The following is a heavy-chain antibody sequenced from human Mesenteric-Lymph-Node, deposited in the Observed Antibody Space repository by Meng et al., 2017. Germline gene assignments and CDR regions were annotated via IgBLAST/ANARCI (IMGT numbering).Heavy chain of an antibody. D-gene: IGHD1-26*01. CDR1: GFTFSSYE. J-gene: IGHJ4*02. CDR2: ISSSGSTI. V-gene: IGHV3-48*03. CDR3: ARGPGSYRDFDY. Sequence: GESLKISCAASGFTFSSYEMHWVRQAPGKGLEWVSYISSSGSTIYYADSVKGRLTISRDNAKNSLYLHMNSLRAEDTAVYYCARGPGSYRDFDYWGQGTLVTVSS.